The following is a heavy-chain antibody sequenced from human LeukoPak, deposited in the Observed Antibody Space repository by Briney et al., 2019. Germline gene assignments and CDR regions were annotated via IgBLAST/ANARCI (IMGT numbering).Heavy chain of an antibody. J-gene: IGHJ4*02. CDR2: INPSGGST. CDR1: GHTFTSYY. CDR3: AILKWELLFSNDY. Sequence: ASVKVSCKASGHTFTSYYMHWVRQAPGQGLEWMGIINPSGGSTSYAQKFQGRVTMTRDTSTSTVYMELNSLRSEDTAVYYCAILKWELLFSNDYWAREPWSPSPQ. D-gene: IGHD1-26*01. V-gene: IGHV1-46*01.